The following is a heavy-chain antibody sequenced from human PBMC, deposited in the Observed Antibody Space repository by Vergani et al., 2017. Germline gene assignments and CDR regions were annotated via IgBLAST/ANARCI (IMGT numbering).Heavy chain of an antibody. D-gene: IGHD2-2*01. CDR3: ARVLGYCSSTSCYLDAFDI. Sequence: QVQRVQSGSELKNPGASVKVSCKPSEYTFTSYPMNWVRQAPGQGLEWMGWINTNTGNPTYAQGFTGRFVFSLDTSVSTAYLQISSLKAEDTAVYYCARVLGYCSSTSCYLDAFDIWGQGTMVTVSS. CDR1: EYTFTSYP. J-gene: IGHJ3*02. V-gene: IGHV7-4-1*02. CDR2: INTNTGNP.